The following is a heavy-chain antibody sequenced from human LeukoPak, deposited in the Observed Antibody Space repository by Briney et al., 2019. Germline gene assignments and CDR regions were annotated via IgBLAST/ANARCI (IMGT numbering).Heavy chain of an antibody. Sequence: GGSLRLSCVASGFTFTDHPMNWVRQAPGKGLEWISYIGGDGIAFYADSVKGRFTASKDDARKSMYLQMDSLRVEDTAVYYCAKDRANWAIDDWGQGTQVTVSS. V-gene: IGHV3-69-1*01. D-gene: IGHD3-16*01. CDR2: IGGDGIA. CDR1: GFTFTDHP. CDR3: AKDRANWAIDD. J-gene: IGHJ4*02.